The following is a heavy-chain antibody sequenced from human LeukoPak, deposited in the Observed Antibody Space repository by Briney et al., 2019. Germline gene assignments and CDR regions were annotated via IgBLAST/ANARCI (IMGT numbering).Heavy chain of an antibody. D-gene: IGHD2-15*01. Sequence: GGSLRLSCAASGFTFSSAWMAWVRQAPGKRLEWVGRIKSKSDGGTTEYAAPVKGRFTISTDASKNTLYLQMNSLGTEDTAVYYCTTYYCSGGRCYHFDYWGQGSLVTVSP. V-gene: IGHV3-15*01. CDR1: GFTFSSAW. J-gene: IGHJ4*02. CDR2: IKSKSDGGTT. CDR3: TTYYCSGGRCYHFDY.